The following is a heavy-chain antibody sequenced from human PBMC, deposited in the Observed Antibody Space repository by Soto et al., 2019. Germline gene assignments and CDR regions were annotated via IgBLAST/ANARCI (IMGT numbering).Heavy chain of an antibody. V-gene: IGHV2-5*02. J-gene: IGHJ4*02. CDR2: IYWDDDK. CDR1: GFSLSTSEVG. Sequence: QITLKESGPTLVKPTQTFTLTCTLSGFSLSTSEVGVGWIRQPPGKALEWLALIYWDDDKRYSPYLKSRLTITKDTSKNQVVLTMTNMDPVDTATYSCAHRFDWYYFDYWGQGTLVTVSS. CDR3: AHRFDWYYFDY. D-gene: IGHD3-9*01.